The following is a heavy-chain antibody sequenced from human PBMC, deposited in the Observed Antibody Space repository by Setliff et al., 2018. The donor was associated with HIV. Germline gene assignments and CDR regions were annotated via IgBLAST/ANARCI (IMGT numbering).Heavy chain of an antibody. Sequence: GGSLRLSCVGTGFAFSTFDMNWVRQTPRKGLEWVAAVSPDGDVTYYPDSLRGRFTVSGDNAKNSLYLQMNSLRAEDTAVYYCARDATRGGDMDVWAKGTTVTVSS. CDR1: GFAFSTFD. V-gene: IGHV3-21*01. CDR2: VSPDGDVT. CDR3: ARDATRGGDMDV. D-gene: IGHD2-15*01. J-gene: IGHJ6*03.